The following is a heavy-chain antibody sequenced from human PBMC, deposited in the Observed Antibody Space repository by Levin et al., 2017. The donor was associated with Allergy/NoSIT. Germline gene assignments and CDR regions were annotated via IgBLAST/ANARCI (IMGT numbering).Heavy chain of an antibody. D-gene: IGHD6-13*01. CDR2: IYPGDSDT. J-gene: IGHJ5*01. Sequence: KVSCKASGYTFSDYWIAWVRQLPGKGPEWMGVIYPGDSDTKYSPSFQGQIIISADRSISTAYLQWSSLKASDTAIYYCARLPAAGDFFSWFESWGQGALVTVSS. V-gene: IGHV5-51*06. CDR1: GYTFSDYW. CDR3: ARLPAAGDFFSWFES.